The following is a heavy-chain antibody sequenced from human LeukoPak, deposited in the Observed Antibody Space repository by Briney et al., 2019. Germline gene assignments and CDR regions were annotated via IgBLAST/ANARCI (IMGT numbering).Heavy chain of an antibody. CDR3: ARGDCSSTSCYFSRGWFDP. CDR1: GGSISSGTYY. V-gene: IGHV4-61*02. CDR2: IYTSGST. J-gene: IGHJ5*02. D-gene: IGHD2-2*01. Sequence: PSQTLSLTCTVSGGSISSGTYYWSWIRQPAGKGLEWIGRIYTSGSTNYNPSLKSRVTISVDASKNQFSLKLRSVTAADTAVYYCARGDCSSTSCYFSRGWFDPWGQGTLVTVSS.